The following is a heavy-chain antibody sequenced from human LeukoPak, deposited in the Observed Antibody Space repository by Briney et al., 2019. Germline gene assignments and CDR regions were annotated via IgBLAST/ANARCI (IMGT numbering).Heavy chain of an antibody. CDR3: ARDLRGYCTNDVCNWYFDL. D-gene: IGHD2-8*01. CDR2: IYYSGST. J-gene: IGHJ2*01. Sequence: SEPLSLTCTVSGGSISSTDYYWSWIRQPPGKGLEWIGYIYYSGSTYYSPSLKSRVTISVDTSKDQFSLNLDSVTATDTAVYYCARDLRGYCTNDVCNWYFDLWGRGTLVTISS. V-gene: IGHV4-30-4*01. CDR1: GGSISSTDYY.